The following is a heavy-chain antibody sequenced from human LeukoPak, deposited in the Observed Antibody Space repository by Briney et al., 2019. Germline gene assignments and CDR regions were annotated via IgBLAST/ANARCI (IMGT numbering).Heavy chain of an antibody. V-gene: IGHV3-15*01. Sequence: GGSLRLSCGASGFTFTNAWMSWVRQAPRKGLEWVGRIKSKTDGRKTDYAAPVKGRFTISRDDSKNTLYLQMNSLKTEDTAVYYCTTRKLVTMVRGVIIAAPSFDYWGQGTLVTVCS. CDR3: TTRKLVTMVRGVIIAAPSFDY. CDR2: IKSKTDGRKT. J-gene: IGHJ4*02. CDR1: GFTFTNAW. D-gene: IGHD3-10*01.